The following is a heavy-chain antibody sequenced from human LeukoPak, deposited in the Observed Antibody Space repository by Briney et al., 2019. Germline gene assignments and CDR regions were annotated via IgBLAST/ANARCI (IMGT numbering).Heavy chain of an antibody. D-gene: IGHD2-15*01. Sequence: PSETLSLTCAVSGDGISDIYWSWIRQPPGKGLEWIGFIHTSGSTYYIPSLKSRVTMSVDTSKNQFSLKLSSVTAADTAVYYSAKLVYSLDGSGHNWFDPWGQEALVTVSS. CDR3: AKLVYSLDGSGHNWFDP. V-gene: IGHV4-4*09. CDR1: GDGISDIY. CDR2: IHTSGST. J-gene: IGHJ5*02.